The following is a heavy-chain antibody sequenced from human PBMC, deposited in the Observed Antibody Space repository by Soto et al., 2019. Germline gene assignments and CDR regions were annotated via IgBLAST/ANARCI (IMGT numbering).Heavy chain of an antibody. CDR3: ARDFPLVPAAPTLFYGMDV. J-gene: IGHJ6*02. D-gene: IGHD2-2*01. Sequence: ASVKVSCKASGYTFTSYGISWVRQAPGQGLEWMGWISAYNGNTNYAQKLQGRVTMTTDTSTSTAYMELRSLRSDDTAVYYCARDFPLVPAAPTLFYGMDVWGQGTTVTVSS. CDR2: ISAYNGNT. CDR1: GYTFTSYG. V-gene: IGHV1-18*01.